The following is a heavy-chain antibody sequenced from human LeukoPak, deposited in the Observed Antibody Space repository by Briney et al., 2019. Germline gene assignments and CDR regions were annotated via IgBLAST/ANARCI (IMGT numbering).Heavy chain of an antibody. CDR3: AKAGPDSGSYHRYYYYYIDV. V-gene: IGHV3-23*01. CDR2: INGSGGST. D-gene: IGHD1-26*01. CDR1: GFTFSSYA. Sequence: GGSLRLSCAASGFTFSSYAMSWVRQAPGKGVEGVSAINGSGGSTYYEDSVKGRFTVSRDNAKNTLYLQMNSVRAEDTAVYYCAKAGPDSGSYHRYYYYYIDVWGKGTTVTVSS. J-gene: IGHJ6*03.